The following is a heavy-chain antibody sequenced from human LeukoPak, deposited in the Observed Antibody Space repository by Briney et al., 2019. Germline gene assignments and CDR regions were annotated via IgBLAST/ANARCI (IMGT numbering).Heavy chain of an antibody. J-gene: IGHJ4*02. CDR3: ARVSVVAGPGDY. Sequence: GGSLRLSCAASGFTVSSNYMSWVRQAPGKGLEWVSVIYSGGSTYYANSVMGRFTISRDNSKNTLYLQMNSLRAEDTAVYYCARVSVVAGPGDYWGQGTLVTVSS. CDR2: IYSGGST. V-gene: IGHV3-66*01. CDR1: GFTVSSNY. D-gene: IGHD6-19*01.